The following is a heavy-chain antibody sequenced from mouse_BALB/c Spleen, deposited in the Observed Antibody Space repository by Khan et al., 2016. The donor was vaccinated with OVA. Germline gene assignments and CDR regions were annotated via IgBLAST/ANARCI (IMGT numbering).Heavy chain of an antibody. V-gene: IGHV5-6-4*01. D-gene: IGHD2-1*01. CDR3: ARDGNYAHWYFDV. Sequence: EVELVESGGGLVKPGGSLKLSCAVSGFCFSSYTMSWVRQTPEKRLEWVATISRGGTYTYFPDSVKGRFTISRDNAKYTLFLQMSSLKSEDTAMYYCARDGNYAHWYFDVWGAGTTVTVSS. CDR1: GFCFSSYT. J-gene: IGHJ1*01. CDR2: ISRGGTYT.